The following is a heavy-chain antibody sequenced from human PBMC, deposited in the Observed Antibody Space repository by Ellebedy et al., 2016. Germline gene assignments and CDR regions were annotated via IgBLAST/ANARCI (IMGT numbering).Heavy chain of an antibody. J-gene: IGHJ4*02. D-gene: IGHD2/OR15-2a*01. V-gene: IGHV3-74*01. CDR3: VRDLGVTSSYLDT. CDR1: GFIFSSYW. Sequence: GESLKISCAASGFIFSSYWMHWVRQAPGKGLVWVSRVSGDGTSTNYADFVKGRFTISRDNVKNTVFLQISSLRAEDTAIYYCVRDLGVTSSYLDTWGQGTLVTVSS. CDR2: VSGDGTST.